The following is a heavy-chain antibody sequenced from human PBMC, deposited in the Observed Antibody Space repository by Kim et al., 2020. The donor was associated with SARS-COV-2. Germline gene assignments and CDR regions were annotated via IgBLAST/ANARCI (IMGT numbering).Heavy chain of an antibody. CDR2: IYYSGNT. D-gene: IGHD3-3*01. J-gene: IGHJ4*02. V-gene: IGHV4-61*01. CDR3: ARALNGFWSGYPYYFDD. CDR1: GGSVSSGSYF. Sequence: SETLSLTCTVSGGSVSSGSYFWSWIRQPPGKGLEWIGYIYYSGNTNYNPSLKRRVTMSVDTSKNQFSLKLRSVTAAVTTVYSCARALNGFWSGYPYYFDDWGQGTLGTVSS.